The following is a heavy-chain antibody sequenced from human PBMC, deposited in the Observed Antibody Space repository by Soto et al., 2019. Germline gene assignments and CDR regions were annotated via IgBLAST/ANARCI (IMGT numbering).Heavy chain of an antibody. CDR2: IYPGDSDT. CDR3: ARVSLFCTNGVCQFDY. V-gene: IGHV5-51*01. CDR1: AYSFTNNW. D-gene: IGHD2-8*01. Sequence: LGESLKISCKVSAYSFTNNWIGWVRQMPGKGLEWMGSIYPGDSDTTYSPSFQGQVTISADRSIDTAYLQWSSLKASDTAMYYCARVSLFCTNGVCQFDYWGQGTQVTVSS. J-gene: IGHJ4*02.